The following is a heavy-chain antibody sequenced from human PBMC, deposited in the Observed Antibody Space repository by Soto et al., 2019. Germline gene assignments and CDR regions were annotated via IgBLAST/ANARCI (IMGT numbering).Heavy chain of an antibody. Sequence: GGSLRLSCAASGFTFSSYAMSWVRQAPGKGLEWVSAISGSGGSTYYADSVKGRFTISRDNSKNTLYLQMNSLRAEDTAVYYCAKAMCTNGVCYDAFDIWGQGTMVTVSS. CDR1: GFTFSSYA. V-gene: IGHV3-23*01. D-gene: IGHD2-8*01. CDR2: ISGSGGST. CDR3: AKAMCTNGVCYDAFDI. J-gene: IGHJ3*02.